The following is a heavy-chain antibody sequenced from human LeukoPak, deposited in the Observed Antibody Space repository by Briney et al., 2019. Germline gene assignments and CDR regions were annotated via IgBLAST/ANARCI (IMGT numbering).Heavy chain of an antibody. CDR1: GFTFSTYW. Sequence: GGSLRLSCAASGFTFSTYWMHWVRQAPGKGLVWVSRIKSDGSTNYADSVKGRFTISRDSAKNTVSLQMNSLRPEDTGVYYCARAPSEIGGYYPEYFRHWGQGTLVTVSS. V-gene: IGHV3-74*01. CDR2: IKSDGST. J-gene: IGHJ1*01. CDR3: ARAPSEIGGYYPEYFRH. D-gene: IGHD3-22*01.